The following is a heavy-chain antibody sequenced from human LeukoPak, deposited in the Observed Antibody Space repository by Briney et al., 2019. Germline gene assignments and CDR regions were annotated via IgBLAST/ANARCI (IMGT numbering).Heavy chain of an antibody. CDR2: IRYDGSNK. CDR3: AKDFTVTPQNNWFDP. CDR1: GFTFSSYG. V-gene: IGHV3-30*02. J-gene: IGHJ5*02. Sequence: PGASLRLSCAASGFTFSSYGMHWVRQAPGKGLEWVAFIRYDGSNKYYADSVKGRFTISRDNSKNTLYLQMNSLRAEDTAVYYCAKDFTVTPQNNWFDPWGQGTLVTVSS. D-gene: IGHD4-17*01.